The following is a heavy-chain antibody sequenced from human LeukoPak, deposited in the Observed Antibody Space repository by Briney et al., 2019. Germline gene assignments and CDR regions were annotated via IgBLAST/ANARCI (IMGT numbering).Heavy chain of an antibody. J-gene: IGHJ6*02. CDR1: GFTVSSNY. V-gene: IGHV3-66*01. D-gene: IGHD2-21*02. CDR3: ARDPTDYYYYGMDV. Sequence: GGSLRLSCAASGFTVSSNYMSWVRQAPGKGLEWVSVIYSGGSTYYADSVKGRFTISRDNSKNTLYLQMNSRRAEDTAVYYCARDPTDYYYYGMDVWGQGTTVTVSS. CDR2: IYSGGST.